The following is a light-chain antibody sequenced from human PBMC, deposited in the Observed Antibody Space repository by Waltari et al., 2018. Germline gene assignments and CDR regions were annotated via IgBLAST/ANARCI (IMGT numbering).Light chain of an antibody. CDR2: FAS. CDR3: EQYNTYRYT. J-gene: IGKJ2*01. V-gene: IGKV1-5*03. CDR1: QTINKG. Sequence: DIQMTQSPSTLSASVGDRVTIPCRASQTINKGLAWDQPKPGKAPNPLIYFASTLESGVPSRLRGPGSGAEYTLTISSLQTDDFATYYCEQYNTYRYTFGKGTKLEIK.